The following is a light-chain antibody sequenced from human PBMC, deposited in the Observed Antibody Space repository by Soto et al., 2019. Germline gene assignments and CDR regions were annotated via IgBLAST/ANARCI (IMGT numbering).Light chain of an antibody. CDR1: QSVSSSY. CDR3: QQRSNYVT. J-gene: IGKJ1*01. V-gene: IGKV3D-20*02. Sequence: EIVLTQSPVTLSLSPGERATPSCRASQSVSSSYLAWYQQIPGQAPRLLIYGASSRATGIPDRFSGSGSGTDFTLTISSLEPEDFAVYYCQQRSNYVTFGQGTKVDIK. CDR2: GAS.